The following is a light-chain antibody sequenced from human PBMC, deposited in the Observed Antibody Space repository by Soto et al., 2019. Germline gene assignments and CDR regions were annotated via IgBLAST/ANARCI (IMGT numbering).Light chain of an antibody. J-gene: IGLJ2*01. CDR1: SSDVGYYNY. CDR3: CSYAGSYAV. V-gene: IGLV2-11*01. Sequence: QSALTQPRSVSGSPGQSVTISCTGTSSDVGYYNYVSWYQQHPGKVPKLMIYDVGKRPSGVPDRFSGSKSGNTASLTISGLQAEDEADYYCCSYAGSYAVFGGGTKATVL. CDR2: DVG.